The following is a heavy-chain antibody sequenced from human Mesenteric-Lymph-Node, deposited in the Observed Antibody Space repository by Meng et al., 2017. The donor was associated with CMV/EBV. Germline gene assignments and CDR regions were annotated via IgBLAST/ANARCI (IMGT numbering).Heavy chain of an antibody. V-gene: IGHV1-8*01. CDR1: GYTFSSYD. CDR2: MNPNSGNT. D-gene: IGHD2-2*02. CDR3: ARGGETIVVVPAAIVPYYYYGMGV. J-gene: IGHJ6*02. Sequence: ASVKVSCKASGYTFSSYDINWLRQATGQGLEWMGWMNPNSGNTGYAQKFQGRVTMTTNTSTSTAYMELSSLRSEDTAVYYCARGGETIVVVPAAIVPYYYYGMGVWGQGTTVTVSS.